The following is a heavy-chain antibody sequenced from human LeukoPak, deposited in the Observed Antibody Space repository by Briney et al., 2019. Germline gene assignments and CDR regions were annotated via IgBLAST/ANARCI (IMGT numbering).Heavy chain of an antibody. Sequence: SGPALVKPTQTLTLTCTFPGFSLSTSGMRVSWIRQPPGKALEWLARIDWNDDKFYSTSLKTRLTISKDTSKSQVVLTMTNVDPVDTGTYYCARMGGNYQFDSWGQGTLVTVSS. CDR2: IDWNDDK. CDR3: ARMGGNYQFDS. J-gene: IGHJ4*02. CDR1: GFSLSTSGMR. V-gene: IGHV2-70*04. D-gene: IGHD1-26*01.